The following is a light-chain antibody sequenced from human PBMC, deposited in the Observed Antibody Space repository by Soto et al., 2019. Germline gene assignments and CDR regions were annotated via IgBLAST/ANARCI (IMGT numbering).Light chain of an antibody. CDR1: QSISSN. CDR3: QQYKNWPPIS. Sequence: IVLTHSPATLSVSPWESATLSCRSSQSISSNLAWYQQKPGQSPRLLIYGASTRATGIPARFSGSASGTEFTLTITGLQSEDFAVYYCQQYKNWPPISFGQGTRLEIK. J-gene: IGKJ5*01. CDR2: GAS. V-gene: IGKV3-15*01.